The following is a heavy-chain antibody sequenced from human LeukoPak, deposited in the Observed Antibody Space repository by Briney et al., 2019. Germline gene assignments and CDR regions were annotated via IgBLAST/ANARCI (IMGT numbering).Heavy chain of an antibody. CDR1: GYTFTSYG. Sequence: GASVKVSCKASGYTFTSYGISWVRQAPGQGLEWMGWISAYNGNTNYAQKLQGRVTMTTDTSTSTAYMELRSLRSDDTAVYYCARDSLGYCSSTSCYFSTPYGMDVWGQGTTVTVSS. J-gene: IGHJ6*02. CDR3: ARDSLGYCSSTSCYFSTPYGMDV. V-gene: IGHV1-18*01. D-gene: IGHD2-2*01. CDR2: ISAYNGNT.